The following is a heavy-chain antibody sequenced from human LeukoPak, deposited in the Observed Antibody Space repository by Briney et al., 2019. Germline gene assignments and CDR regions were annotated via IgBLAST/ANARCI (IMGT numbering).Heavy chain of an antibody. CDR1: GFTFSSYG. CDR3: ARDGGGLKVAATFDY. Sequence: PGGSLRLSCAASGFTFSSYGMHWVRQAPGKGLEWVAFIRYDGSNKYYADSVKGRFTISRDNSKNTLYLQMNSLRAEDTAVYYCARDGGGLKVAATFDYWGQGTLVTVSS. D-gene: IGHD2-15*01. V-gene: IGHV3-30*02. J-gene: IGHJ4*02. CDR2: IRYDGSNK.